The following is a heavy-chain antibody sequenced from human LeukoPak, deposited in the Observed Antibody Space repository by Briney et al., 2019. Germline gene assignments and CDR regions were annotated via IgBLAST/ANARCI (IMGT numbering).Heavy chain of an antibody. V-gene: IGHV3-48*03. Sequence: GGSLRLSCAASGFTFSSYEMNWVRQAPWKGLEWVSYISSSGSTIYYADSVKGRFTISRDNAKNSLYLQMNSLRAEDTAVYYCARDRPYFDYWGQGTLVTVSS. CDR3: ARDRPYFDY. J-gene: IGHJ4*02. CDR1: GFTFSSYE. CDR2: ISSSGSTI.